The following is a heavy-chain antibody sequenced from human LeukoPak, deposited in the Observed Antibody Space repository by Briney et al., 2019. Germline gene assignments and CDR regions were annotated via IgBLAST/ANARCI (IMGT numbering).Heavy chain of an antibody. CDR1: GGSISSYY. V-gene: IGHV4-59*08. J-gene: IGHJ5*02. Sequence: SETLSLTCTVSGGSISSYYWSWIRQPPGKGLEWIGYIYYSGSTNYNPSLKSRVIISVDTSKNQFSLKLSSVTAADTAVYYCARHRRWAAWFDPWGQGTLVTVSS. CDR3: ARHRRWAAWFDP. D-gene: IGHD1-26*01. CDR2: IYYSGST.